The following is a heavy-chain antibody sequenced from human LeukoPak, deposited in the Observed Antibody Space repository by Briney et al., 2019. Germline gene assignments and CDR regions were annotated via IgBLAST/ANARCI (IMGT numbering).Heavy chain of an antibody. CDR3: ARDHVDTEPGYMGV. D-gene: IGHD5-18*01. V-gene: IGHV1-2*02. J-gene: IGHJ6*03. Sequence: ASVKVSCKASGYTFTGYYMHWVRQAPGQGLEWMGWINPNSGGTNYAQRFQGRVTMTRDTSISTAYMELSRLRSDDTAVYYCARDHVDTEPGYMGVWGKGTTVTVSS. CDR1: GYTFTGYY. CDR2: INPNSGGT.